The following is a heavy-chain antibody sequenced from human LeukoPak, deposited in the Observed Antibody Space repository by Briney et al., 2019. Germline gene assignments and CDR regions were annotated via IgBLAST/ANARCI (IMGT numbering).Heavy chain of an antibody. CDR3: ARQMRRGRGSYFYFDY. J-gene: IGHJ4*02. CDR1: GFTFSDYE. V-gene: IGHV3-48*03. Sequence: TGGSLRLSCAVSGFTFSDYEMNWVRQAPGKGLEWVSYISNTGSSTFFADSVKGRFTISRDSTKNSLYLQMNSLRPEDTVVYYCARQMRRGRGSYFYFDYWGQGTLVTVSS. D-gene: IGHD1-26*01. CDR2: ISNTGSST.